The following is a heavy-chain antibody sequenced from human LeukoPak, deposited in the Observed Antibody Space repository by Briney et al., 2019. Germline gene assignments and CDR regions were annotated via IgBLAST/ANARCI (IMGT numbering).Heavy chain of an antibody. CDR3: ARASSPHYYDSSGYYTY. Sequence: ASVKVSCKASGGTFSSYAISWVGQAPGQGLEWMGGILPIFGTANYAQKFQGRVTITTDESTSTAYMELSSLRSEDTAVYYCARASSPHYYDSSGYYTYWGQGTLVTVSS. D-gene: IGHD3-22*01. J-gene: IGHJ4*02. CDR2: ILPIFGTA. CDR1: GGTFSSYA. V-gene: IGHV1-69*05.